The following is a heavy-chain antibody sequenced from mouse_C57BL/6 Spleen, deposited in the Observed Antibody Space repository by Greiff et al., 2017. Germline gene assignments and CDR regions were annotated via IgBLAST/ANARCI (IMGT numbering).Heavy chain of an antibody. V-gene: IGHV1-78*01. Sequence: QVQLQQSDAELVKPGASVKISCKVSGYTFTDHTIHWMKQRPEQGLEWIGYIYPRDGSTKYNEKLEGKATLTADKSSSTTYMQLNSLTSEDSAVYCCARNYDGYCLYAMDYWGQGTSVTVSS. D-gene: IGHD2-3*01. J-gene: IGHJ4*01. CDR1: GYTFTDHT. CDR3: ARNYDGYCLYAMDY. CDR2: IYPRDGST.